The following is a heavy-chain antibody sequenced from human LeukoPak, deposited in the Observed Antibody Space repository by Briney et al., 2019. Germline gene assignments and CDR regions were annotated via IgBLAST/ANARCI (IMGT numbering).Heavy chain of an antibody. CDR1: GGSMISHY. Sequence: SETLSLTCTVSGGSMISHYWSWIRQPLGKGLEWLGYISHIGSTNYSPSLKSRVTISVDTSKNQFSLRLSSVTAADTAVYFCAGDQLALNALNLWGQGTMVSVSS. CDR2: ISHIGST. J-gene: IGHJ3*01. V-gene: IGHV4-59*11. D-gene: IGHD1-1*01. CDR3: AGDQLALNALNL.